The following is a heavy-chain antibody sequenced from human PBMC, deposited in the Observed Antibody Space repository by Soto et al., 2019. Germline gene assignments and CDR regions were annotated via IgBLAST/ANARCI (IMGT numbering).Heavy chain of an antibody. CDR1: GFTFSSYG. J-gene: IGHJ4*02. V-gene: IGHV3-30*18. CDR2: ISYDGSNK. D-gene: IGHD3-10*01. CDR3: AKDLFIVRGVIDY. Sequence: QVQLVESGGGVVQPGRSLRLSCAASGFTFSSYGMHWVRQAPGKGLEWVAVISYDGSNKYYADSVKGRFTISRDNSKNTLYLQMNSLRADDTAVYYCAKDLFIVRGVIDYWGQGTLVTVSS.